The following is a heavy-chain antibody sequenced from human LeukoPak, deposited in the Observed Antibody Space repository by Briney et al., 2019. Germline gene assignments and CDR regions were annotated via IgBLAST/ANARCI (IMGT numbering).Heavy chain of an antibody. Sequence: PGGSLRLSCAASGFPFDTYGMHWVRQAPGKGLEWVVVIWHDGDKNYYSDSVKGRFTASRDNSKNMLFLQMNDLAVEDTAVYFCARGTRVQLPRYYYHGLALWGQGTTVIVSS. V-gene: IGHV3-33*01. CDR3: ARGTRVQLPRYYYHGLAL. CDR2: IWHDGDKN. J-gene: IGHJ6*02. D-gene: IGHD3-10*01. CDR1: GFPFDTYG.